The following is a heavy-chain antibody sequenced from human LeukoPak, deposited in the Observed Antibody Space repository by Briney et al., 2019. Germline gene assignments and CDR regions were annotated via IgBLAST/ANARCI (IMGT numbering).Heavy chain of an antibody. V-gene: IGHV1-8*01. D-gene: IGHD3-3*01. J-gene: IGHJ5*02. CDR1: GYTFTTYD. CDR3: ARGGNYDFP. CDR2: INPNSGNT. Sequence: ASVKVSCKASGYTFTTYDINWVRQATGQGLEWMGWINPNSGNTGYAQKFQGRITMTTNTSITTAYMELRGLRSEDTAVYYCARGGNYDFPWGQGTLVTVSS.